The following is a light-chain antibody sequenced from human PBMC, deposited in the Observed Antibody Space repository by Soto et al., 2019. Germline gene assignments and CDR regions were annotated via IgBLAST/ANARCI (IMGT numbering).Light chain of an antibody. Sequence: EIVMTQSPATLSVSPGEKATLSCRASQSVSSNSAWYQQKPGQTPRLLIYGASTRATGIPARFSGSGSGTEFTLPISSLQSEDFAVYCCQQYNNWPPYTFGQVTKLEIK. CDR3: QQYNNWPPYT. J-gene: IGKJ2*01. V-gene: IGKV3-15*01. CDR1: QSVSSN. CDR2: GAS.